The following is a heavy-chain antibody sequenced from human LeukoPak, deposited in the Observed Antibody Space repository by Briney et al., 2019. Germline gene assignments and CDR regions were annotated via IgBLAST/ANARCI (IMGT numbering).Heavy chain of an antibody. D-gene: IGHD6-13*01. Sequence: GGSLRLSCAASGFTFSSYAMSWVRQAPGKGLEWVSAISGSGGSTYYADSVKGRFTISRDNSKNTLYLQMNSLRAEDTAVYYCARTLGQQLVSRWGQGTLVTVSS. J-gene: IGHJ4*02. CDR3: ARTLGQQLVSR. V-gene: IGHV3-23*01. CDR2: ISGSGGST. CDR1: GFTFSSYA.